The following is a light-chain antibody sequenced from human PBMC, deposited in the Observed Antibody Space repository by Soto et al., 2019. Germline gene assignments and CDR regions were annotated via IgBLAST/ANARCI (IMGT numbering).Light chain of an antibody. CDR3: CSYAGNSIFV. CDR2: EVS. J-gene: IGLJ2*01. CDR1: SGDVGSYDF. Sequence: QSVLTQPASVSGSPGQSITISCTGTSGDVGSYDFVSWYQQYPGRAPKLMIFEVSKRPSGVSNRFSGSKSGNTASLTISGLQAEDEADYYCCSYAGNSIFVFGGGTQLTVL. V-gene: IGLV2-23*02.